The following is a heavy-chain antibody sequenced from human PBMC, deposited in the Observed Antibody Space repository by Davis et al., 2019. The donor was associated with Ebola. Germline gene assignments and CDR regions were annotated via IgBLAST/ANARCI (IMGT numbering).Heavy chain of an antibody. D-gene: IGHD5-24*01. CDR1: GGSISNYY. CDR3: AREGVRWHFDY. Sequence: MPSETLSLTCTVSGGSISNYYWSWIRQPPGKGLEWIGYIYSSGTTNCNSSLKSRVTISVDTSKNQFSLKLTSVTAADTAVYYCAREGVRWHFDYWGQGTLVTVSS. V-gene: IGHV4-59*12. J-gene: IGHJ4*02. CDR2: IYSSGTT.